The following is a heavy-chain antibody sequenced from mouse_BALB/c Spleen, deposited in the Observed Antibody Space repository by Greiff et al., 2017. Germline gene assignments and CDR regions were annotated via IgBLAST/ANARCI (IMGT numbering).Heavy chain of an antibody. CDR1: GYSITSDYA. Sequence: DVKLQESGPGLVKPSQSLSLTCTVTGYSITSDYAWNWIRQFPGNKLEWMGYISYSGSTSYNPSLKSRISITRDTSKNQFFLQLNSVTTEDTATYYCARSPGDWYFDVWGAGTTVTVSS. CDR3: ARSPGDWYFDV. D-gene: IGHD3-1*01. J-gene: IGHJ1*01. V-gene: IGHV3-2*02. CDR2: ISYSGST.